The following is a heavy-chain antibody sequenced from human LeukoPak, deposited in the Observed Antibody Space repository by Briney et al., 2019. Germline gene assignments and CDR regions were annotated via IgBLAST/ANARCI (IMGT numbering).Heavy chain of an antibody. J-gene: IGHJ3*02. Sequence: GSSVKVSCKASGGTFSSYAISWVRQAPGQGLEWMGGIIPIFGTANYAQKFQGRVTITADESTSTAYMELSSLRSEDTAVYYCARVGYCSGGSRSDAFDIWGQGTMVTVSS. CDR1: GGTFSSYA. V-gene: IGHV1-69*01. CDR2: IIPIFGTA. D-gene: IGHD2-15*01. CDR3: ARVGYCSGGSRSDAFDI.